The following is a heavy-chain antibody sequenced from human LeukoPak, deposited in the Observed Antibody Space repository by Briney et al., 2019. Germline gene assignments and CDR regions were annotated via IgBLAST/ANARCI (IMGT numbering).Heavy chain of an antibody. D-gene: IGHD1-20*01. CDR2: ISYDGSNK. CDR3: ARDAITGTPDYYYYYGMDV. V-gene: IGHV3-33*08. J-gene: IGHJ6*02. Sequence: PVRSLTVSCAASGFTFSNYGMHWVRQAPGKGLEWVAVISYDGSNKYYADSVKGRFTIPRDNSKNTLYLQMNSLRAEDTAVYYCARDAITGTPDYYYYYGMDVWGQGTTVTVSS. CDR1: GFTFSNYG.